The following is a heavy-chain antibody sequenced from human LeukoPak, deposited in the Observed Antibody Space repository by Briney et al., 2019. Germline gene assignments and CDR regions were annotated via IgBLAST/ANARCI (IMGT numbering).Heavy chain of an antibody. Sequence: PGGSLRLSCAASGFNFTNYNMNWVRQAPGKGLEWVSSIHSSSGSIYYADSLKGRFTISRDNAKNSLYLQMNSLRAEDTALYYCARGPLNTFGVDAWGHGTTVTVSS. CDR3: ARGPLNTFGVDA. CDR1: GFNFTNYN. V-gene: IGHV3-21*01. CDR2: IHSSSGSI. J-gene: IGHJ6*02. D-gene: IGHD1/OR15-1a*01.